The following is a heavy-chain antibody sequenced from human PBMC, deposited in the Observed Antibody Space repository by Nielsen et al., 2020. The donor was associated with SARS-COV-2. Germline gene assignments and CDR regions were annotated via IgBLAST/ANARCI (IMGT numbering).Heavy chain of an antibody. Sequence: VRQMPGKGLEWMGRIDPSDSYTTYSPSFQGHVSTSADKSISTAYLQWSSLKASDTAMYYCTRRGVTSPTPFDYWGQGALVTVSS. CDR2: IDPSDSYT. D-gene: IGHD3-10*01. V-gene: IGHV5-10-1*01. J-gene: IGHJ4*02. CDR3: TRRGVTSPTPFDY.